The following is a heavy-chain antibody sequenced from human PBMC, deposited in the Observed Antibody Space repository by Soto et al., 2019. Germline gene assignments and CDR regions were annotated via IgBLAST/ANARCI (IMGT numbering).Heavy chain of an antibody. CDR3: ARAGDYDPGDY. J-gene: IGHJ4*02. CDR2: IYYSGGT. D-gene: IGHD4-17*01. CDR1: GDYIRGYY. V-gene: IGHV4-59*01. Sequence: SETLSLTCTVSGDYIRGYYWSWIRQPPGKGLEWIGYIYYSGGTKYNPSLKSRVTISVDTSKSQFSLKLSSVTAADTAVYYCARAGDYDPGDYWGQGTPVTVSS.